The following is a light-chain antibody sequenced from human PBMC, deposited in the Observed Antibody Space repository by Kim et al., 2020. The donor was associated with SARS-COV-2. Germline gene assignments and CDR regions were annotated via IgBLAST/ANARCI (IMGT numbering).Light chain of an antibody. CDR2: GAS. J-gene: IGKJ2*01. CDR1: ESISTY. Sequence: EVEMTQSPATLSVSPGERATLSCRASESISTYLAWYQQKPGQAPRLLIYGASTRASGIPARFSGSGSGTEFTLTISSLQSEDFAVYYCQQYNDWPPGDTFGQGTKLEI. V-gene: IGKV3-15*01. CDR3: QQYNDWPPGDT.